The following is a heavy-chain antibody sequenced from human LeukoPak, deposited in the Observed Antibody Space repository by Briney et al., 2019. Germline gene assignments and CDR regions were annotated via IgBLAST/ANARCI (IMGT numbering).Heavy chain of an antibody. Sequence: ASVKVSCKASGYTFTSYDINWVRQATGQGLEWMGWMNPNSGNTGYAQKFQGRVTMTRSTSISTAYMELSSLRSEDTAVYYCARDSTVDTVATPLKYWGPGTLVTVSS. D-gene: IGHD5-12*01. CDR1: GYTFTSYD. CDR2: MNPNSGNT. V-gene: IGHV1-8*01. CDR3: ARDSTVDTVATPLKY. J-gene: IGHJ4*02.